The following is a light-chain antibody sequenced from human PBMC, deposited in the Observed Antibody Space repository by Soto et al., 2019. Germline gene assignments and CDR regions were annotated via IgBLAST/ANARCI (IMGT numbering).Light chain of an antibody. Sequence: QSVLTQPPSASRTPGQTIAISCSGGSSNIGSHTVNWYQQLPGTAPRLLLYSNTQRPSGVPDRFSGSKSGTSASLAISGLQSEYEGDYYCAAWDDSLNGVVFGGGTKLTVL. CDR1: SSNIGSHT. CDR2: SNT. J-gene: IGLJ2*01. V-gene: IGLV1-44*01. CDR3: AAWDDSLNGVV.